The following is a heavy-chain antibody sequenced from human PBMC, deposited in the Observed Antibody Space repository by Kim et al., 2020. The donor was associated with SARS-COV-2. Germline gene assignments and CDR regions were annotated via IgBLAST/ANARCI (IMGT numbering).Heavy chain of an antibody. V-gene: IGHV3-30*18. CDR2: ISYDGSNK. CDR3: AKDPRSGYTWFDP. Sequence: GGSLRLSCAASGFTFSSYGMHWVRQAPGKGLEWVAVISYDGSNKYYADSVKGRFTISRDNSKNTLYLQMNSLRAEDTAVYYCAKDPRSGYTWFDPWCQGT. CDR1: GFTFSSYG. D-gene: IGHD3-3*01. J-gene: IGHJ5*02.